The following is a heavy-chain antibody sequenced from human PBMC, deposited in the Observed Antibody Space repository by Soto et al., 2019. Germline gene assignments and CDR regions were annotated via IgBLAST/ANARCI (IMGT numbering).Heavy chain of an antibody. Sequence: ASVKVSCKASGYTFTGYYMHWLRQAPGQGLEWMGIINPSGGSTSYAQKFQGRVTMTRDTSTSTVYMELSSLRSEDTAVYYCARGDNWNYWFDPWGQGTLVTVSS. D-gene: IGHD1-7*01. V-gene: IGHV1-46*01. CDR2: INPSGGST. J-gene: IGHJ5*02. CDR3: ARGDNWNYWFDP. CDR1: GYTFTGYY.